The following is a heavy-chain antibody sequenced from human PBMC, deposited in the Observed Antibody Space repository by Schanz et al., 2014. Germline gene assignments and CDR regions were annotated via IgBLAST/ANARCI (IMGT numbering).Heavy chain of an antibody. CDR2: IIPILDKT. J-gene: IGHJ3*02. CDR1: GGTFSSST. Sequence: QVQLVQSGAEVKKPGSSVKVSCKASGGTFSSSTLTWVRQAPGQGLEWMGRIIPILDKTDYAQKLQGRDGMTTVKSTRTVCMDESELRSEDTAVNYCARDVRGCSRRTRSYEFENWGQGTMVTVSS. D-gene: IGHD2-2*01. V-gene: IGHV1-69*09. CDR3: ARDVRGCSRRTRSYEFEN.